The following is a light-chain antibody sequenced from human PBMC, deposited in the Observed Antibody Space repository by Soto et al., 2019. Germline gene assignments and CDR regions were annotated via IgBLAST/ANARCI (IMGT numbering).Light chain of an antibody. CDR3: QQCGSSST. CDR2: GAS. Sequence: EIVSTQSSGTLSLSPGERATLSCRASQTFSNSFLSWFQQIPGQAPRLLIYGASMRATGIPDRFSGSGSGTESTLTIRRLEPEDFAVYYCQQCGSSSTCGQGTRLEIK. J-gene: IGKJ5*01. V-gene: IGKV3-20*01. CDR1: QTFSNSF.